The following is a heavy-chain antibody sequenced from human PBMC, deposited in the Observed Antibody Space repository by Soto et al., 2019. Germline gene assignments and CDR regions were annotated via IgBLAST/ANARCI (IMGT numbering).Heavy chain of an antibody. Sequence: SVAVSCKASGTTLSNYAISWVRHAPRQGLEWMGGIIPIFGTTNYPQKFQGRLTITADESTSTVYMELSSLTSEDTAVYYCVARRYCSGGSCPDYFDYWGQGTLVTVSS. J-gene: IGHJ4*02. V-gene: IGHV1-69*13. CDR3: VARRYCSGGSCPDYFDY. CDR2: IIPIFGTT. CDR1: GTTLSNYA. D-gene: IGHD2-15*01.